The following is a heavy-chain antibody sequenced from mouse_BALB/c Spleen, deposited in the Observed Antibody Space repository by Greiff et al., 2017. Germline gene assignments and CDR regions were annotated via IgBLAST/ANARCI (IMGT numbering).Heavy chain of an antibody. J-gene: IGHJ3*01. CDR3: ARDAMITWGPWFAY. CDR2: SRNKANDYTT. CDR1: GFTFSDFY. Sequence: DVMLVESGGGLVQPGGSLRLSCATSGFTFSDFYMEWVRQPPGKRLEWIAASRNKANDYTTEYSASVKGRFIVSRDTSQSILYLQLNALRAEDTAIYYCARDAMITWGPWFAYWGQGTLVTVSA. D-gene: IGHD2-4*01. V-gene: IGHV7-1*02.